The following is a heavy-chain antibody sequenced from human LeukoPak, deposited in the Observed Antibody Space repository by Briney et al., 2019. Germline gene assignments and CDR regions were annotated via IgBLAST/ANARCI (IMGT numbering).Heavy chain of an antibody. CDR1: GYTFTGYY. V-gene: IGHV1-2*02. CDR2: IHPNGGAT. J-gene: IGHJ4*02. Sequence: ASVKVSCKASGYTFTGYYVHWVRQAPGQGLEWMGWIHPNGGATNYAQKFQGRVTMTRDTSISTAYMELSSLRSDDTAVFYCARVEAITTGDWGQGTLVTVSS. CDR3: ARVEAITTGD. D-gene: IGHD3-3*01.